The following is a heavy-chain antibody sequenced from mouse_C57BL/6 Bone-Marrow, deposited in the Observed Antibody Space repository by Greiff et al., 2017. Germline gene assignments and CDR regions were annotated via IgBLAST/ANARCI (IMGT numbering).Heavy chain of an antibody. CDR1: GYAFSSYW. CDR3: ARWGYGSSYWYFDV. V-gene: IGHV1-80*01. Sequence: QVQLQQSGAELVKPGASVKISCKASGYAFSSYWMNWVKQRPGKGLEWIGQIYPGDGDTNYYGKFKGKATLTADKSSSTAYMQLSSLTSEDSAVYFGARWGYGSSYWYFDVWGTGTTVTVSS. D-gene: IGHD1-1*01. J-gene: IGHJ1*03. CDR2: IYPGDGDT.